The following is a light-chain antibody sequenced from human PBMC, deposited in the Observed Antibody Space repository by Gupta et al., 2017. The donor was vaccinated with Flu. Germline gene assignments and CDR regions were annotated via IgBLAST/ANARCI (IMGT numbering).Light chain of an antibody. Sequence: DIQMTQSPSSLSASVGDRVTITCRASQGISYDLAWCQQKQGKGPKRLIYAALNWKSAVTSGCSGSSASAKYSLTIRSLQAEDVATYYCRQHNSYSRTFGQGTKVEIK. J-gene: IGKJ1*01. CDR1: QGISYD. CDR2: AAL. CDR3: RQHNSYSRT. V-gene: IGKV1-17*01.